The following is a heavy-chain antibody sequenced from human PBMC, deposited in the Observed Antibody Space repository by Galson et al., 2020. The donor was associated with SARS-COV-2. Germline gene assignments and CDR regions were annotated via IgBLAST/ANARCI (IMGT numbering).Heavy chain of an antibody. CDR3: ARDRGVDGGISEDFDL. J-gene: IGHJ2*01. Sequence: SETLSLTCNVSGFSISNGYFWGWIRQTPEKGMEWIGLIYHSGSTYYNPSLKSRVTISVATSKNQFSLKVTSVSAADTGVYYCARDRGVDGGISEDFDLWGRGTLVTVSS. CDR2: IYHSGST. V-gene: IGHV4-38-2*02. D-gene: IGHD2-15*01. CDR1: GFSISNGYF.